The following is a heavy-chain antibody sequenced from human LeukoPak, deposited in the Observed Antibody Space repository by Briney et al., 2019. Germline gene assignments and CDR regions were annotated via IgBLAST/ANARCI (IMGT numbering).Heavy chain of an antibody. V-gene: IGHV3-7*01. CDR1: GFTFSNYD. D-gene: IGHD5-12*01. CDR2: IKQDGSDK. Sequence: GGSLRLSCAASGFTFSNYDMNWVRQAPGKGLEWVANIKQDGSDKYYVDSVKGRFTISRDNAKNSLYLQMNSLRAEDTAVYYCARAVDIVATTPFDLWGQGTVVTVSS. CDR3: ARAVDIVATTPFDL. J-gene: IGHJ3*01.